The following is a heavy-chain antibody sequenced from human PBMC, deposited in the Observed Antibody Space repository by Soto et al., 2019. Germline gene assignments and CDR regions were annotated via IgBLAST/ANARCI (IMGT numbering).Heavy chain of an antibody. J-gene: IGHJ6*02. CDR3: ASAWGPSYYYGMDV. CDR1: GGTFSSYA. V-gene: IGHV1-69*13. CDR2: IIPIFGTA. D-gene: IGHD3-16*01. Sequence: SVKVSCKASGGTFSSYAISWVRQAPGQGLEWMGGIIPIFGTADYAQKFQGGVAITADASTSTAYMELSSLRSEDTAVYYCASAWGPSYYYGMDVWGQGTTVTVSS.